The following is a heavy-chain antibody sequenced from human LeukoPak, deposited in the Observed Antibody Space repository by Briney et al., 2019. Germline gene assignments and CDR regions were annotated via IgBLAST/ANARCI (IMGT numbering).Heavy chain of an antibody. V-gene: IGHV3-7*03. J-gene: IGHJ6*02. CDR3: ARRNAMDV. Sequence: GGSLRLSCAASGFTFSSYAMHWVRQAPGKGLEWVANINRDGSERCYVDSVKGRFTISRDDAKSSLYLQMNSLRAEDTAVYYCARRNAMDVWGQGTTVIVFS. CDR1: GFTFSSYA. CDR2: INRDGSER.